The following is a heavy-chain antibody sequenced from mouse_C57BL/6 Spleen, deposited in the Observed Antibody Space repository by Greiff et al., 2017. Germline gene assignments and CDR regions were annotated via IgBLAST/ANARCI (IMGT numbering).Heavy chain of an antibody. CDR1: GYTFTSYW. CDR2: IYPGSGST. D-gene: IGHD2-5*01. V-gene: IGHV1-55*01. J-gene: IGHJ4*01. Sequence: VQLQQPGAELVKPGASVKMSCKASGYTFTSYWITWVKQRPGQGLEWIGDIYPGSGSTNYTEKFKSQATLTVDTSSSTAYMQVSSLTSGDSAVYYCASRYSNDYYAMDYWGQGTSVTVAS. CDR3: ASRYSNDYYAMDY.